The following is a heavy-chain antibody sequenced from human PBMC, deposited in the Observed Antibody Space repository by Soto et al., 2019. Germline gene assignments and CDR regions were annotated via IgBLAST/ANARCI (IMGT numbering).Heavy chain of an antibody. V-gene: IGHV1-18*01. CDR1: GYTFTSYG. CDR2: ISAYNGNT. J-gene: IGHJ6*02. D-gene: IGHD3-10*01. Sequence: GASVKVSCKASGYTFTSYGISWVRQAPGQGLEWMGWISAYNGNTNYAQKLQGRVTMTTDTSTSTAYMELRSLRSDDTAVYYCARLNVITMVRGVYYYYGMDVWGQGTTVTVSS. CDR3: ARLNVITMVRGVYYYYGMDV.